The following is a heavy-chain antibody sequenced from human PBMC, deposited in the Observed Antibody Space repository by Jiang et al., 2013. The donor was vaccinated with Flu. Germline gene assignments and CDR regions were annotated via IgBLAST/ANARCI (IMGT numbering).Heavy chain of an antibody. CDR3: ARSRFSTSWFDP. CDR2: IDWDDDK. D-gene: IGHD2-2*01. J-gene: IGHJ5*02. V-gene: IGHV2-70*16. CDR1: GFSLSSSRMC. Sequence: CTFSGFSLSSSRMCVSWIRQPPGKALEWLAGIDWDDDKFYSTSLKTRLTISKDTSKNQVVLTMTNMNPVDTATYYCARSRFSTSWFDPWGQGIKVTVSS.